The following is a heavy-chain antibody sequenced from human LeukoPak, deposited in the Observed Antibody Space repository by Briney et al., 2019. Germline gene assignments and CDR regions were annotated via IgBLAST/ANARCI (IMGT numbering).Heavy chain of an antibody. CDR2: IRYDGSIK. CDR3: ARGTRNWNYPYFDY. Sequence: PGGSLRLSCAASGFNFSSLGMHWVRQAPGKGLEWVTFIRYDGSIKYYADSVKGRFTISRDNSKTTPYLQMNSLRLEDTAVYYCARGTRNWNYPYFDYWGQGTLVTVSS. CDR1: GFNFSSLG. D-gene: IGHD1-7*01. V-gene: IGHV3-30*02. J-gene: IGHJ4*02.